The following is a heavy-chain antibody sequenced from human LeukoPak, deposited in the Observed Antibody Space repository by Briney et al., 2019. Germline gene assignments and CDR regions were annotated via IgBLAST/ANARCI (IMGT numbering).Heavy chain of an antibody. CDR2: ISVHNGNT. Sequence: ASVKVSCKASGYTFTSYGISWVRQSPGQGLEWMGWISVHNGNTNYAQKLQDRVTMTTDTSTTTAYMELRSLRSDDTAVYYCARRSSSTHFDYWGQGTLVTVSS. D-gene: IGHD6-13*01. J-gene: IGHJ4*02. CDR3: ARRSSSTHFDY. V-gene: IGHV1-18*01. CDR1: GYTFTSYG.